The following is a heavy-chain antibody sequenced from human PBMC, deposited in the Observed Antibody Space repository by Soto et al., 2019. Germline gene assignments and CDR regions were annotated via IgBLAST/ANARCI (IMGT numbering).Heavy chain of an antibody. CDR2: ISWNSGNI. Sequence: HPGGSLRLSCAASGFTFDDYTMHWVRQAPGKGLEWVSGISWNSGNIVYADSVKGRFTISRDNAKNSLYLQMNSLRVEDTALYYCAKDIAGITGPDFWGKGTPVTVSS. CDR3: AKDIAGITGPDF. CDR1: GFTFDDYT. J-gene: IGHJ4*02. V-gene: IGHV3-9*01. D-gene: IGHD1-20*01.